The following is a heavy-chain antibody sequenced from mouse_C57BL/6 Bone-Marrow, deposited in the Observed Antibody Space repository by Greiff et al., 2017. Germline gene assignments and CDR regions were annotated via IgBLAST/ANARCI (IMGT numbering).Heavy chain of an antibody. CDR3: AKISTVVATYWCFDV. CDR1: GSTFTSYW. V-gene: IGHV1-61*01. Sequence: VQLVASGAELVRPGSSVKLSCKASGSTFTSYWMDWVKQRPGQGLEWIGNLYPSDSETHYTQKFKDQAPLTVDTSSSTAYMQLSSLTAEDSAVYYCAKISTVVATYWCFDVWGTGTTVTGSS. D-gene: IGHD1-1*01. CDR2: LYPSDSET. J-gene: IGHJ1*03.